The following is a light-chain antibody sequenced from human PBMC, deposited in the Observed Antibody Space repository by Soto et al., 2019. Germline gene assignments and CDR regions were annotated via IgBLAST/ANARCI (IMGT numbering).Light chain of an antibody. CDR2: GAS. CDR3: QQYGRSPYT. V-gene: IGKV3-20*01. J-gene: IGKJ2*01. CDR1: QSVSGNS. Sequence: EIVLTQSPGTLSLSPGDGATLSCRASQSVSGNSLAWYQQKPGQAPRLLIYGASTRATGIPDKFSGSGSGTAVTLTISRLEPEDFAVYYCQQYGRSPYTFGQGTKLEIK.